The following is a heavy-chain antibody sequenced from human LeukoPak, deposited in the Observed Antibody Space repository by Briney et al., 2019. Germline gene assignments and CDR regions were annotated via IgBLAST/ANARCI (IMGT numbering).Heavy chain of an antibody. V-gene: IGHV4-59*01. Sequence: SETLSLTCTVSGGSISSYYWSWIRQPPGKGLEWIGYTYYSGSTDYNPSLKSRVTISVETSKNQFSLKLSSVTAADTAVYYCARVTGYMIEDYFDYWGQGTLVTVSS. CDR2: TYYSGST. CDR3: ARVTGYMIEDYFDY. D-gene: IGHD3-22*01. J-gene: IGHJ4*02. CDR1: GGSISSYY.